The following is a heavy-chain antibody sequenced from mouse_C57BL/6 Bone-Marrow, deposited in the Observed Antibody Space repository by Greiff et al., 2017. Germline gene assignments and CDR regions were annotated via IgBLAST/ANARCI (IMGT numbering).Heavy chain of an antibody. V-gene: IGHV3-5*01. CDR1: GISITTGNYR. D-gene: IGHD1-3*01. Sequence: EVQLQQSGPGLVKPSQTVFLTCTVTGISITTGNYRWSWIRQFPGNKLEWIGYIYYSGTITYNPSLTSRTTITSDTPKNQFFLEMNSLTAEDTATYYCARDNDNYVWFAYWGQGTLVTVSA. J-gene: IGHJ3*01. CDR2: IYYSGTI. CDR3: ARDNDNYVWFAY.